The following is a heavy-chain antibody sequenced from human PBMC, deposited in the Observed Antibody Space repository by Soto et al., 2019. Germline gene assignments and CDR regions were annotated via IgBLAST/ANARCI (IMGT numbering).Heavy chain of an antibody. J-gene: IGHJ5*02. CDR2: ISNSGST. CDR1: GASISSYY. CDR3: ARLRPMTGTTDWFDP. D-gene: IGHD1-20*01. Sequence: SSETLSLTCTVSGASISSYYWTWIRQPPGKGLEWIGYISNSGSTYYNPSLKSRVNIRVDTSKNHFSLILTSVTAADTAVYYCARLRPMTGTTDWFDPWGQGTLVTVS. V-gene: IGHV4-59*08.